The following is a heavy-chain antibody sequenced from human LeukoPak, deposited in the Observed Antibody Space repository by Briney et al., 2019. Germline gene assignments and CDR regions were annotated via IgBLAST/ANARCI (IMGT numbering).Heavy chain of an antibody. CDR1: GGSISSSGFY. Sequence: SETLSLTCTVSGGSISSSGFYWGWLRQPPEKGLEWIGSIYYSGSTYYNPSLKSRVTISVDTSKNQFSLKLSSVTAADTAVYYCARFITALDAFDIWGQGTMVTVSS. CDR2: IYYSGST. J-gene: IGHJ3*02. CDR3: ARFITALDAFDI. D-gene: IGHD3-10*01. V-gene: IGHV4-39*01.